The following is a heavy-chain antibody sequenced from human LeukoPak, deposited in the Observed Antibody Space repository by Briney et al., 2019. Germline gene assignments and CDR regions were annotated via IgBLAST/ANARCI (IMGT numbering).Heavy chain of an antibody. CDR1: GGSISRGDYY. CDR3: ARHRSVAAAGRASWFDP. V-gene: IGHV4-30-4*01. CDR2: IYYSGST. D-gene: IGHD6-13*01. Sequence: SETLSLTCTVSGGSISRGDYYWSWIRQPPGKGLEWIGYIYYSGSTDYNPSLKSRVTISVDTSKNQFSLKLSSVTAADTAVYYCARHRSVAAAGRASWFDPWGQGTLVTVSS. J-gene: IGHJ5*02.